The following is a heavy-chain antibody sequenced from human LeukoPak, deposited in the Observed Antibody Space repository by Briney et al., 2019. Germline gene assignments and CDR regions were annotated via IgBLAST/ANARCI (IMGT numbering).Heavy chain of an antibody. CDR2: IYISGFT. V-gene: IGHV4-61*02. J-gene: IGHJ3*02. D-gene: IGHD3-16*02. Sequence: PSETLSLTCTVSGDSISSGRYRWSWIRQPAGRTLEWIGRIYISGFTNYNPSFKSRVTISIDTSKNQFSLKLSSVTAADTAVYYCARHKWGLRDYVWGSYRSLGAFDIWGQGTMVTVSS. CDR3: ARHKWGLRDYVWGSYRSLGAFDI. CDR1: GDSISSGRYR.